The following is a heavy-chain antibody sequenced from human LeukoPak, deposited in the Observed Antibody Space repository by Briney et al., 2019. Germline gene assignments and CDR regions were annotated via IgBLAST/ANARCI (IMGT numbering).Heavy chain of an antibody. D-gene: IGHD6-13*01. J-gene: IGHJ4*02. Sequence: GGSLRLSCAASGFTFSSHEMNWVRQAPGKGLEWVSYISSSGSTIYYADSVKGRFTISRDNAKNSLYLQMNSLRAEDTAVYYCARRGSWYYFDYWGQGTLVTVSS. CDR2: ISSSGSTI. CDR1: GFTFSSHE. CDR3: ARRGSWYYFDY. V-gene: IGHV3-48*03.